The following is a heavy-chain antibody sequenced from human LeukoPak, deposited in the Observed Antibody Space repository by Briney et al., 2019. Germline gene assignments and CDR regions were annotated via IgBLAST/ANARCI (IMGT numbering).Heavy chain of an antibody. V-gene: IGHV3-21*01. Sequence: PRGSLRLSCAASGFTFSSYSMNWVRQAPGKGLEWVSSISSSSSYIYYADSVKGRFTISRDNAKNSLYLQMNSLRAEDTAVYYCARDLGSLHIVVVTATYDYWGQGTLVTVSP. CDR1: GFTFSSYS. J-gene: IGHJ4*02. CDR3: ARDLGSLHIVVVTATYDY. D-gene: IGHD2-21*02. CDR2: ISSSSSYI.